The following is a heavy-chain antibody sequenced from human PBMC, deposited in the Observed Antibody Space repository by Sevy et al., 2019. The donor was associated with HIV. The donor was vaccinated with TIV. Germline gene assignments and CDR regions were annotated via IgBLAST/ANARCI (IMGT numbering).Heavy chain of an antibody. CDR1: GFTFDDSA. D-gene: IGHD1-7*01. Sequence: GGSLRLSCAASGFTFDDSAMHWVRQAPGKGLEWVSGISWNGASTGYVASVTGRFTISRDNAKKFLYLQMNSLRDEDTALYYCAKGGRGLELRNYYFRAMDVWGQGTTVTVSS. J-gene: IGHJ6*02. CDR3: AKGGRGLELRNYYFRAMDV. V-gene: IGHV3-9*01. CDR2: ISWNGAST.